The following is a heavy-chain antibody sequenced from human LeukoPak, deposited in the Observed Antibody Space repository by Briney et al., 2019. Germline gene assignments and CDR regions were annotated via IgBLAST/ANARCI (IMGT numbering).Heavy chain of an antibody. J-gene: IGHJ6*02. CDR1: GYTFTGYY. Sequence: ASVKLSCKASGYTFTGYYMHWVRQAPGQGLEWRGWINPNSGGTNYAQKFQGRVTMTRDTSISTAYMELSRLRSDDAAVYYCASEPAAMAEVDYYYGMDVWGQGTTVTVSS. D-gene: IGHD2-2*01. V-gene: IGHV1-2*02. CDR2: INPNSGGT. CDR3: ASEPAAMAEVDYYYGMDV.